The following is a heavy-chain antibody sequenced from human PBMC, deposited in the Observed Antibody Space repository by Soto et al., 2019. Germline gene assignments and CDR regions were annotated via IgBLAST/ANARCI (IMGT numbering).Heavy chain of an antibody. CDR1: GFTFSSYA. CDR3: ARYTESEYFDY. J-gene: IGHJ4*02. D-gene: IGHD2-2*02. Sequence: GGSLRLSCAASGFTFSSYAMHWVRQAPGKGLEWVAVISYDGSNKYYADSVKGRFTISRDNSKNTLYLQMNSLRAEDTAVYYCARYTESEYFDYWGQGTLVTVSS. CDR2: ISYDGSNK. V-gene: IGHV3-30-3*01.